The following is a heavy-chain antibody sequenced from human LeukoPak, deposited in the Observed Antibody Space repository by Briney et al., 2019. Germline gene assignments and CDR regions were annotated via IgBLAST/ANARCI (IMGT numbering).Heavy chain of an antibody. Sequence: GGSLRLSCAASGFTFSSYEMNWVRQAPGKGLEWVSYISSSGSTIYYADSVKGRFTISRDNAKNSLYLQMNSLRAEDTAVYYCAGPQIVVGYFDYWGQGTLVTVSS. CDR2: ISSSGSTI. V-gene: IGHV3-48*03. J-gene: IGHJ4*02. CDR1: GFTFSSYE. D-gene: IGHD3-22*01. CDR3: AGPQIVVGYFDY.